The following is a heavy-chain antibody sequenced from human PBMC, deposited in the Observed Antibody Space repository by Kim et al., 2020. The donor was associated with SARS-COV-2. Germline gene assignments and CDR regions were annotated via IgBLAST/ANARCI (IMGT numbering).Heavy chain of an antibody. V-gene: IGHV4-31*03. Sequence: SETLSLTCTVSDGSISSGGYYWSWIRQHPGKGLEWIGYIYYSGSTYYNPSLKSRVTISVDTSKNQFSLKLSSVTAADTAVYYCARARRGIVVDAFDIWGQGTMVTVSS. CDR1: DGSISSGGYY. CDR2: IYYSGST. J-gene: IGHJ3*02. D-gene: IGHD6-19*01. CDR3: ARARRGIVVDAFDI.